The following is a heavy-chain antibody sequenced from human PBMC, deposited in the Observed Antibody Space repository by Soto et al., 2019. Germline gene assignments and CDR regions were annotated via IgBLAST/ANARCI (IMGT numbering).Heavy chain of an antibody. Sequence: PSGTVSLTCTVSGGSINSGDYYWSWIRQPPGKGLEWIGCIYYSGSTYYNPSLKSRVTISVDTSKNQFSLKLSSVTAADTAVYYCARDMTTVTTGQAFDIWGQGTMVTVSS. V-gene: IGHV4-30-4*01. CDR2: IYYSGST. CDR1: GGSINSGDYY. D-gene: IGHD4-17*01. CDR3: ARDMTTVTTGQAFDI. J-gene: IGHJ3*02.